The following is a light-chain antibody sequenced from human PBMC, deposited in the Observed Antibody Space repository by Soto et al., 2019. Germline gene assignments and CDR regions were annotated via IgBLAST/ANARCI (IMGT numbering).Light chain of an antibody. Sequence: QAVVTQPASVSGSPGQSITISCTGTSSDVAYYDYVSWYQQHPDKAPKLIIYEVSNRPSGVSNRFSGSKSGSTASLTISGLQAEDEADYYCSSYTTSDTVVFGGGTKLTVL. CDR3: SSYTTSDTVV. V-gene: IGLV2-14*01. J-gene: IGLJ3*02. CDR2: EVS. CDR1: SSDVAYYDY.